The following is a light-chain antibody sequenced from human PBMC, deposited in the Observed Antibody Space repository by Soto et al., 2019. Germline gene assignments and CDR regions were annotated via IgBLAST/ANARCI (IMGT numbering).Light chain of an antibody. CDR1: NSDVGGYNY. Sequence: QSVLTQPASVSGSPGQSITISCTGTNSDVGGYNYVSWYQQHPGKAPKVIIYEVSNRPSGVSNRFSGSKSGNTASLTISGLQTEDEADYYCSSYTSGTTRLFGGGTQLTVL. V-gene: IGLV2-14*01. CDR2: EVS. CDR3: SSYTSGTTRL. J-gene: IGLJ7*01.